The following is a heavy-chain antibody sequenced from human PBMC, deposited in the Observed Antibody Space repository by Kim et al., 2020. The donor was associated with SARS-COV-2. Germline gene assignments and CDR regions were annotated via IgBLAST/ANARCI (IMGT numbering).Heavy chain of an antibody. CDR3: ARAAPLRFLEWLLYDVFDY. CDR1: GFTFSSYS. D-gene: IGHD3-3*01. J-gene: IGHJ4*02. Sequence: GGSLRLSCAASGFTFSSYSMNWVRQAPGKGLEWVSSISSSSSYIYYADSVKGRFTISRDNAKNSLYLQMNSLRAEDTAVYYCARAAPLRFLEWLLYDVFDYWGQGTLVTVSS. CDR2: ISSSSSYI. V-gene: IGHV3-21*01.